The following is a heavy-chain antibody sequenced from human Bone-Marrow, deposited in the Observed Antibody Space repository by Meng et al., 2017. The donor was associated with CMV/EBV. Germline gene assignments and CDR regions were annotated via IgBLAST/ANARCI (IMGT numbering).Heavy chain of an antibody. J-gene: IGHJ6*02. Sequence: GESLKISLAASGFIFSSYWMHWVRHAPGKGLVWVARINSDGSSTSYADSVKGRFTISRDNAKKSLYLQMNSLRAEDTAVYYCARNGRDDPEWVFHGLNLWGRGTKVSVSS. CDR3: ARNGRDDPEWVFHGLNL. CDR2: INSDGSST. V-gene: IGHV3-74*01. D-gene: IGHD3-3*01. CDR1: GFIFSSYW.